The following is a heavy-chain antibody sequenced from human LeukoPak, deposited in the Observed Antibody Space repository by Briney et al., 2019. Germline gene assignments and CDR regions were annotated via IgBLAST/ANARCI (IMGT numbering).Heavy chain of an antibody. V-gene: IGHV4-30-4*02. D-gene: IGHD3-10*01. J-gene: IGHJ5*02. Sequence: PSDTLSLTCTVSGASISGSNYYWSWIRQPPGKDLQWIGYIFYSGSTYYNPSLKSRVMISVDTSKNQFSLNVNSVTAADTAVYYCARYYYSSGHDWFDPWGQGTLVIVSS. CDR3: ARYYYSSGHDWFDP. CDR1: GASISGSNYY. CDR2: IFYSGST.